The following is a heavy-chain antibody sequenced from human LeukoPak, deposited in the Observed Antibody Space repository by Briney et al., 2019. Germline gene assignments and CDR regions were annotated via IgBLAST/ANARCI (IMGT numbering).Heavy chain of an antibody. J-gene: IGHJ4*02. CDR1: GFTFSDYA. V-gene: IGHV3-49*04. CDR2: IRNKANGGTA. D-gene: IGHD6-19*01. Sequence: GGSLRLSCTASGFTFSDYAMTWVRQAPGKGLEWVGFIRNKANGGTADYAASVKGRFTISRDDFKTIAYLQMNSLKNEDTAVYFCSRAYSTGWLGINDFWGQGALVTVSS. CDR3: SRAYSTGWLGINDF.